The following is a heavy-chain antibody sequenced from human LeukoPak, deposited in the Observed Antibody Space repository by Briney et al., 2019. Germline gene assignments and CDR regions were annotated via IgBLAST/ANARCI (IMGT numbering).Heavy chain of an antibody. V-gene: IGHV3-23*01. J-gene: IGHJ2*01. CDR2: ISGSGGST. CDR1: GFTFSSYA. Sequence: PGGSLRLSCAASGFTFSSYAMSWVRQAPVKGLEWVSAISGSGGSTYYADSVKGRFTISRDNSKNTLYLQMNSLRAEDTAVYYCAKGSWDSSGYRYFDLWGRGTLVTVSS. CDR3: AKGSWDSSGYRYFDL. D-gene: IGHD3-22*01.